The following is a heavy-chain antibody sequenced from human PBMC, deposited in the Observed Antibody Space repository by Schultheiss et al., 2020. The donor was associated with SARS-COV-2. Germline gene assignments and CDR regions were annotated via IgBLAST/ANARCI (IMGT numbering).Heavy chain of an antibody. CDR2: INHSGGT. J-gene: IGHJ4*02. Sequence: SQTLSLTCTVSGGSISSYYWSWIRQPPGKGLEWIGEINHSGGTNYNSSLKSRVTISVATSKNQFSLKLSSVTAADTAVYFCASYGDHYYFQHWGQGTLVTVSS. V-gene: IGHV4-34*01. CDR3: ASYGDHYYFQH. D-gene: IGHD4-17*01. CDR1: GGSISSYY.